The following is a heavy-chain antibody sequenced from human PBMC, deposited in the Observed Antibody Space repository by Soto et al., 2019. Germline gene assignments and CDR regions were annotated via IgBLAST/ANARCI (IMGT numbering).Heavy chain of an antibody. CDR3: AKRSSSGWEDLYYFDY. CDR1: GFTFSSYA. CDR2: ISGSGGST. Sequence: GSLRLSCAASGFTFSSYAMSWVRQAPGKGLEWVSAISGSGGSTYYADSVKGRFTISRDNTKNTLYLQMNSLRAEDTAVYYCAKRSSSGWEDLYYFDYWGQGTLVTVSS. D-gene: IGHD6-19*01. J-gene: IGHJ4*02. V-gene: IGHV3-23*01.